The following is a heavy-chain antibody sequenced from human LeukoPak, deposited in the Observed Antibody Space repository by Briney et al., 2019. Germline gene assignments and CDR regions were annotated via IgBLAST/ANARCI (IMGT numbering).Heavy chain of an antibody. V-gene: IGHV3-23*01. D-gene: IGHD3-10*01. Sequence: GGSLRLSCAASGFTFSSYAMSWVRQAPGKGLEWVSAISGSGGSTYYADSVKGRFTISRDNSKNTLYLHMNSLRAEDTAVYYCAKVPLHGSGSYSDYWGQGTLVTVSS. CDR3: AKVPLHGSGSYSDY. CDR1: GFTFSSYA. CDR2: ISGSGGST. J-gene: IGHJ4*02.